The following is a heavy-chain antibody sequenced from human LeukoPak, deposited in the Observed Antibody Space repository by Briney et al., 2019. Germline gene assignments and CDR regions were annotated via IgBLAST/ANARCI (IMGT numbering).Heavy chain of an antibody. J-gene: IGHJ5*02. V-gene: IGHV1-2*02. CDR2: INPNSGRT. Sequence: AASVKVSCKASGYTFTGYYLHWVRQAPGQGLEWMGWINPNSGRTKYAQKFQDRVTMTRDTSITTAYMELSSLRSDDTAVYYCARDHIHWFDPWGQGTLVTVSS. CDR3: ARDHIHWFDP. CDR1: GYTFTGYY.